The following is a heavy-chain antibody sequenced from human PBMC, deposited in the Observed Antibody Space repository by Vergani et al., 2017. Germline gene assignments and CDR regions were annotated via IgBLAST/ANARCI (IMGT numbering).Heavy chain of an antibody. CDR1: GGSISSGGYY. D-gene: IGHD6-19*01. CDR3: ARLDSSGWYVPALYFDY. Sequence: QVQLQESGPGLVKPSQTLSLTCTVSGGSISSGGYYWSWIRQHPGKGLEWIGYIYYSGSTYYNPSLKSRVTISVDTSKNQFSLKLSSVTAADTAVYYCARLDSSGWYVPALYFDYWGQGTLVTVSS. V-gene: IGHV4-31*03. CDR2: IYYSGST. J-gene: IGHJ4*02.